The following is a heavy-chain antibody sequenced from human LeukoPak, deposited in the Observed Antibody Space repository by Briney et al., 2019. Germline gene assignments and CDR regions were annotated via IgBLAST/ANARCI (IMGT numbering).Heavy chain of an antibody. V-gene: IGHV4-59*02. CDR3: ARARTVTTFDY. CDR1: GASVSNYY. D-gene: IGHD4-11*01. J-gene: IGHJ4*02. CDR2: IYYSGST. Sequence: TSETLSLTCTVSGASVSNYYWSWIRQPPGKTLEWIGFIYYSGSTIYNPSLKNRVTMSVDTSKNQFSLRLNSVTAADTAVYYCARARTVTTFDYWGQGTLVTVSS.